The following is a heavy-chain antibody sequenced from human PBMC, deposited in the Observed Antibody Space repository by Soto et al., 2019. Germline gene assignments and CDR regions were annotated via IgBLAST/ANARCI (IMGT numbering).Heavy chain of an antibody. CDR3: AISVGTVPARQGFDP. CDR1: GGSISSGNYS. D-gene: IGHD4-17*01. V-gene: IGHV4-30-2*01. Sequence: QLQLQESGSGLVKPSQTLSLTCAVSGGSISSGNYSWSWIRQPPGKGLEWIGYIYHSGSTYYNPSLRNRVNISVDKDKNPVTLWLTSVHAADTTVYYWAISVGTVPARQGFDPWGQGTLVTVSA. CDR2: IYHSGST. J-gene: IGHJ5*02.